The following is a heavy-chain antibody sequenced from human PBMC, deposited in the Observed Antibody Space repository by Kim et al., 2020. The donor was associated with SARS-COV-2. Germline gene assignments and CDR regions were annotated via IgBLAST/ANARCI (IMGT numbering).Heavy chain of an antibody. CDR3: ARGPRRLEPNYGTFGY. J-gene: IGHJ4*01. Sequence: ASVKVSCKTSGYTFTSYDINWVRQATGQGLEWMGWMNPNTGNTGYAQKFQGRVTMTRNTSTSTAYMELSSVRSDDTAVYYCARGPRRLEPNYGTFGYWG. CDR2: MNPNTGNT. V-gene: IGHV1-8*01. D-gene: IGHD1-1*01. CDR1: GYTFTSYD.